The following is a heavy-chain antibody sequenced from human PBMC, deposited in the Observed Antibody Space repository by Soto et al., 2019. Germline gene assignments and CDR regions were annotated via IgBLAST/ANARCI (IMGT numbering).Heavy chain of an antibody. CDR1: GGSISSGGYY. CDR2: IYNSGNT. J-gene: IGHJ5*01. CDR3: AGLLRGFYWFDP. Sequence: PSETLSLTCTFSGGSISSGGYYWSWIRQHPGKGLEWIGYIYNSGNTYYNPSLKSRVTISVDTSKNQFSLNLGSVTAADTAVYYCAGLLRGFYWFDPWGQGTLVTVSS. D-gene: IGHD3-10*01. V-gene: IGHV4-31*03.